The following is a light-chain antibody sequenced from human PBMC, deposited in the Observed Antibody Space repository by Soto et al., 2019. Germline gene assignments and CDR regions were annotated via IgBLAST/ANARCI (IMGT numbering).Light chain of an antibody. CDR2: GAS. CDR1: QSVSSN. V-gene: IGKV3-15*01. J-gene: IGKJ2*01. CDR3: QQSFEAYT. Sequence: EIVMTQSPATLSVSPGERATLSCRASQSVSSNLVWYQQKPGQAPRLLIYGASTRATGIPARFSGSGSGTEFTLTISSLQYEDFAVYYCQQSFEAYTFGQGTKLEIK.